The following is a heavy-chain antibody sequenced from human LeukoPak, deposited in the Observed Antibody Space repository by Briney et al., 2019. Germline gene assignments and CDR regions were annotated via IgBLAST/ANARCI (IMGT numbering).Heavy chain of an antibody. D-gene: IGHD5/OR15-5a*01. Sequence: SQILSLTCAIPGDSVSSNSAAWNWIRQSTSRGLEWLGRTYYRSKWYYDYATSVKGRITINPDTSKNQFSLQLSSVTSEDTAVYYCVQSYSVRLGPESYYYFYVDVWGKGTTITVSS. J-gene: IGHJ6*03. CDR3: VQSYSVRLGPESYYYFYVDV. V-gene: IGHV6-1*01. CDR2: TYYRSKWYY. CDR1: GDSVSSNSAA.